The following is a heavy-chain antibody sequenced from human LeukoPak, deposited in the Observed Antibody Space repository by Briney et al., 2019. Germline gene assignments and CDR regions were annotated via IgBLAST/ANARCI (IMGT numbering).Heavy chain of an antibody. Sequence: SETLSLTCTVSGGSISSYYWSWIRQPAGKGLEWIGRIYTSGSTNYNPSLKSRVTISVDTSKNQFSLKLSSVTAADTAVYYCAREGVDTAMGTTFDYWGQGTLVTVSS. CDR3: AREGVDTAMGTTFDY. CDR1: GGSISSYY. V-gene: IGHV4-4*07. CDR2: IYTSGST. J-gene: IGHJ4*02. D-gene: IGHD5-18*01.